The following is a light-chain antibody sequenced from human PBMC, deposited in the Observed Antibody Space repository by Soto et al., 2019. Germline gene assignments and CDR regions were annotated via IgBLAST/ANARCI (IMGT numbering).Light chain of an antibody. CDR1: QSVSSY. Sequence: EIVLTQSPATLSLSSGERATLSCRASQSVSSYLAWYQQKPGQAPRLLIYDASNRATGIPARFSGSGSGTDFTLTISSLEPEDFAVYYCQQRTNWLLTFVGGTMVEIK. CDR3: QQRTNWLLT. CDR2: DAS. V-gene: IGKV3-11*01. J-gene: IGKJ4*01.